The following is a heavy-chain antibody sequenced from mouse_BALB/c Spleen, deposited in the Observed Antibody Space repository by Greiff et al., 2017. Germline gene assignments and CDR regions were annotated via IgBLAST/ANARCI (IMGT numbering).Heavy chain of an antibody. CDR2: IYPGDGDT. CDR1: GYAFSSYW. D-gene: IGHD2-1*01. CDR3: ALIYYGNYVPFAY. Sequence: QVQLQQSGAELVRPGSSVKISCKASGYAFSSYWMNWVKQRPGQGLEWIGQIYPGDGDTNYNGKFKGKATLTADKSSSTAYMQLRSLTSEDSAVYFCALIYYGNYVPFAYWGQGTLVTVSA. V-gene: IGHV1-80*01. J-gene: IGHJ3*01.